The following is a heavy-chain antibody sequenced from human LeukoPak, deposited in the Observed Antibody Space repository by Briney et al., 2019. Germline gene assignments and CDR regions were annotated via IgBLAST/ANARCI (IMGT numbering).Heavy chain of an antibody. V-gene: IGHV3-30*02. Sequence: PGGSLSLSCAASGFTFSSDGMHWVRQAPGKGLEWVAFIRYDGSNKYYADSVKGRFTISRDNSKNTLYLQMKSLRAEDTAAYYCAKLTSSTWWGTFDYWGQGTLVTDSS. J-gene: IGHJ4*02. D-gene: IGHD6-13*01. CDR3: AKLTSSTWWGTFDY. CDR1: GFTFSSDG. CDR2: IRYDGSNK.